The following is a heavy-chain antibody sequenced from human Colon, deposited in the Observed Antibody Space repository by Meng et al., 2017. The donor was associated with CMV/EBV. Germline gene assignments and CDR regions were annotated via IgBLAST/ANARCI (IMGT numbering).Heavy chain of an antibody. CDR3: ARASLPSWKHKDYYYYYGMDV. V-gene: IGHV3-30-3*01. CDR2: ISYDGSNK. D-gene: IGHD5-18*01. J-gene: IGHJ6*02. CDR1: GFTFSSYA. Sequence: SLKISCAASGFTFSSYAMHWVRQAPGQGLEWVAVISYDGSNKYYADSVKGRFTISRDNSKNTLYLQMNSLRAEDTAVYYCARASLPSWKHKDYYYYYGMDVWGQGTTVTVSS.